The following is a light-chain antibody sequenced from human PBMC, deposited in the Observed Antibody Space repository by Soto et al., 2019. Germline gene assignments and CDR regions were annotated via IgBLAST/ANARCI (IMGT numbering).Light chain of an antibody. CDR2: EVH. J-gene: IGLJ1*01. V-gene: IGLV2-14*01. Sequence: QSVLTQPASVSGSPGESITVSRSVSISDIGSHNYVSWYRQYPGEAPRLIIYEVHYRPSGVSSRFSGSKSGITASLTISGLQAADEADYYCASYLTTSPLEVFGTGTKVTLL. CDR1: ISDIGSHNY. CDR3: ASYLTTSPLEV.